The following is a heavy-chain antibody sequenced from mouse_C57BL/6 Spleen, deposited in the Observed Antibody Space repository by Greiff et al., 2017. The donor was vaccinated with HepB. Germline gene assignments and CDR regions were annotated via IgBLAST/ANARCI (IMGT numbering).Heavy chain of an antibody. CDR2: IRSKSNNYAT. CDR1: GFSFNTYA. V-gene: IGHV10-1*01. CDR3: GRHSYAMDY. Sequence: EVKLVESGGGLVQSKGSLKLPCAASGFSFNTYAMNWVRQAPGKGLEWVARIRSKSNNYATHYADSVKDRFTISREDSESILYLQRNNLKTEDTAMYYDGRHSYAMDYWGQGTSVTVSS. J-gene: IGHJ4*01.